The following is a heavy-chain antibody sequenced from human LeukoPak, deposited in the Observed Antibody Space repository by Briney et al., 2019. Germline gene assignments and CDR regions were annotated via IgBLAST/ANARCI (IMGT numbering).Heavy chain of an antibody. J-gene: IGHJ3*02. CDR2: INHSGST. CDR3: ARVNCSSTSCYQHDAFDI. CDR1: GGSFSGYY. V-gene: IGHV4-34*01. Sequence: PSETLSLTSAVYGGSFSGYYWSWLRQPPGTGLEWIGEINHSGSTNYNPSLKSRVTISVDTSKNQFSLKLSSVTAADTAVYYCARVNCSSTSCYQHDAFDIWGQGTMVTVSS. D-gene: IGHD2-2*01.